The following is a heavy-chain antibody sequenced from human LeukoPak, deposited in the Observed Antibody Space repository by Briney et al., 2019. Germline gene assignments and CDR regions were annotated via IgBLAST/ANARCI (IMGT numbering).Heavy chain of an antibody. V-gene: IGHV4-59*01. J-gene: IGHJ6*03. Sequence: SETLSLTCTVSGGSISSYYWSWIRRPPGKGLEWIGYIYYSGSTNYNPSLKSRVTISVDTSKNQFSLKLSSVTAADTAVYYCARSGYSSGWSPYYYYYYMDVWGKGTTVTVSS. CDR3: ARSGYSSGWSPYYYYYYMDV. CDR1: GGSISSYY. D-gene: IGHD6-19*01. CDR2: IYYSGST.